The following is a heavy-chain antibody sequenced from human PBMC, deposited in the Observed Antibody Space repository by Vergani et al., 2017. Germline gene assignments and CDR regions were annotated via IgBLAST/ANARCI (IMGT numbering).Heavy chain of an antibody. D-gene: IGHD3-9*01. CDR2: IYTSGST. CDR1: GGSISSGSYY. Sequence: QVQLQESGPGLVKPSQTLSLTCTVSGGSISSGSYYWSWIRQPAGKGLEWIGRIYTSGSTNYNPSLKSRVTMSVDTSKNQFSLKLSSVTAADTAVYYCAREGYDILTGYYPFDYWGQGTLVTVSS. J-gene: IGHJ4*02. CDR3: AREGYDILTGYYPFDY. V-gene: IGHV4-61*02.